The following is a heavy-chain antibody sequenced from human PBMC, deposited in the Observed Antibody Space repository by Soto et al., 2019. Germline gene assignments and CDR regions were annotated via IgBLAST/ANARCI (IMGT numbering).Heavy chain of an antibody. CDR2: ISYDGSNK. CDR3: ARDARVYSYGDLDY. D-gene: IGHD5-18*01. Sequence: GGSLRLSCAASGFTFSSYAMHWVRQAPGKGLEWVAVISYDGSNKYYADSVKGRFTISRDNSKNTLYLQMNSLRAEDTAVYYCARDARVYSYGDLDYWGQGTLVTVSS. CDR1: GFTFSSYA. V-gene: IGHV3-30-3*01. J-gene: IGHJ4*02.